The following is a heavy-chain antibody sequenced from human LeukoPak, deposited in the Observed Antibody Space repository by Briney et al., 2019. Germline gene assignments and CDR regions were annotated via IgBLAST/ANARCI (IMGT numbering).Heavy chain of an antibody. CDR2: INPSGGST. CDR3: ARVAAPGGYYYGMDV. J-gene: IGHJ6*02. Sequence: ASVKVSCKASGYTFTSYYMHWVRQAPGQGLEWMGIINPSGGSTSYAQKFQGRVTMTRDTSTSTVYKELSSLRSEDTAVYYCARVAAPGGYYYGMDVWGQGTTVTVSS. V-gene: IGHV1-46*01. CDR1: GYTFTSYY. D-gene: IGHD6-19*01.